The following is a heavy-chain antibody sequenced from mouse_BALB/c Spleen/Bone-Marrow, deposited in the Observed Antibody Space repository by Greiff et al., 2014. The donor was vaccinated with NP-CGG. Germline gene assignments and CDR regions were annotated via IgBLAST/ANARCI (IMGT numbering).Heavy chain of an antibody. J-gene: IGHJ2*01. D-gene: IGHD2-4*01. V-gene: IGHV1-80*01. CDR3: ARDDFGPDY. CDR2: IYPGDGDT. CDR1: GYAFSSSW. Sequence: QVQLKESGAELVRPGSSVKISCKASGYAFSSSWMNWMKQRPGQGPEWIGQIYPGDGDTNYNGKFKGKATLTADMSSSTAYIQLSSLTSEDSAVYFCARDDFGPDYWGQGTTLTVSS.